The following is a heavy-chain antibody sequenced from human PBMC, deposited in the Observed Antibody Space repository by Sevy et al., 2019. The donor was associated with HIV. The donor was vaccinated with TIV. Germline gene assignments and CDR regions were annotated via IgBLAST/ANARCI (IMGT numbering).Heavy chain of an antibody. CDR3: ARGGNPGQAASDI. J-gene: IGHJ3*02. CDR1: GFTLSSHS. V-gene: IGHV3-48*02. CDR2: IRGDDENK. Sequence: GGSLRLSCAVSGFTLSSHSMIWVRQAPGKGLEWLSHIRGDDENKYYADSVQGRFTISRDDASNSVHLQMNSLRDEDTAVYYCARGGNPGQAASDIWGQGTVVTVSS.